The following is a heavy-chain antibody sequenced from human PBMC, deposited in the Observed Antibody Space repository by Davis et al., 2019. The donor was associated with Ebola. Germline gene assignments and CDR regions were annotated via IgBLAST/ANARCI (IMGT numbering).Heavy chain of an antibody. J-gene: IGHJ5*02. D-gene: IGHD6-13*01. CDR1: GGSISSGGYY. CDR2: IIHSGST. CDR3: ARGLGMGWFDP. Sequence: PSETLSLTCTVSGGSISSGGYYWSWIRQPPGRGLEWIGDIIHSGSTNYNPSLKSRVTISVDTSKNQFSLKVTSVTAADSAVYYCARGLGMGWFDPWGQGTLVTVSS. V-gene: IGHV4-39*07.